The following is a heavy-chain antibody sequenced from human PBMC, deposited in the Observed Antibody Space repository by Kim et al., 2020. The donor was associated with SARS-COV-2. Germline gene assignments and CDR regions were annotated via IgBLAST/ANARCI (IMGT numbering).Heavy chain of an antibody. CDR1: GFAMSSYS. V-gene: IGHV3-23*01. Sequence: GGSLRLSCAASGFAMSSYSMGWVRQAPGKGLEWVSGIGASGNYNAYIDSVRGRFAISRDNSRDIMYLQMNSLRVEDTALYFCVKYTKGSSLDDKWGQGT. J-gene: IGHJ4*02. CDR2: IGASGNYN. CDR3: VKYTKGSSLDDK. D-gene: IGHD6-6*01.